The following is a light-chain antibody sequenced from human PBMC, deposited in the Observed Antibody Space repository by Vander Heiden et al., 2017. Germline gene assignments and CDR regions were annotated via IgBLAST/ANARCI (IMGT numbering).Light chain of an antibody. CDR3: QQYYSYPFT. J-gene: IGKJ3*01. CDR1: QGISSD. CDR2: AAS. V-gene: IGKV1-8*01. Sequence: SRITQAPSSLSASTGDRVTITCRASQGISSDLAWYQQTPGKAPKLLIYAASTLQSGVPSRFSGSGSGTDFTLTLSCLQSEDFATYYCQQYYSYPFTFGPGTKVDIK.